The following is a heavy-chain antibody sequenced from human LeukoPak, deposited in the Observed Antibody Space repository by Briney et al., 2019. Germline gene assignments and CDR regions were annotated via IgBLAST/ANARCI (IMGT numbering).Heavy chain of an antibody. J-gene: IGHJ4*02. Sequence: GASVKVSCKASGYTFTSYDINWVRQATGQGLEWMGWMNPNSGNTGYAQKFQGRVTMTRNTSITTAYMELSSLRSEDTAVYYCTSWEGYYDILTGYSHPYYFDYWGQGTLVTVSS. V-gene: IGHV1-8*01. CDR3: TSWEGYYDILTGYSHPYYFDY. D-gene: IGHD3-9*01. CDR1: GYTFTSYD. CDR2: MNPNSGNT.